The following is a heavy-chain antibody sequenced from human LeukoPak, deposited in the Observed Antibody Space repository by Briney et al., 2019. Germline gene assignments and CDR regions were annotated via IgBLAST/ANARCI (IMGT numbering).Heavy chain of an antibody. J-gene: IGHJ4*02. D-gene: IGHD3-22*01. CDR1: GYTFTSYY. Sequence: GSVKVSCKASGYTFTSYYMHWVRQAPGQGLEWMGIINPSGGSTSYAQKFQGRVTMTRDTSTSTVYMELSSLRSEDTAVYYCARAYCTSYDSSGYCCEPLDYWGQGTLVTVSS. CDR2: INPSGGST. V-gene: IGHV1-46*01. CDR3: ARAYCTSYDSSGYCCEPLDY.